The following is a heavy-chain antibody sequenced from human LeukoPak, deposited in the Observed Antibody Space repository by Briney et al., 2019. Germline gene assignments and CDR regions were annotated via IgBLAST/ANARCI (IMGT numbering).Heavy chain of an antibody. CDR2: ISSSSSTI. J-gene: IGHJ4*02. CDR3: ARGYSSGWYYVAEGPNHPTSIDY. CDR1: GFTFSSHS. V-gene: IGHV3-48*01. D-gene: IGHD6-19*01. Sequence: GGSLRLSCAASGFTFSSHSMNWVRQAPGKGLEWVSYISSSSSTIYYADSVKGRFTISRDNAKNSLYLQMNSLRAEDTAVYYCARGYSSGWYYVAEGPNHPTSIDYWGQGTLVTVSS.